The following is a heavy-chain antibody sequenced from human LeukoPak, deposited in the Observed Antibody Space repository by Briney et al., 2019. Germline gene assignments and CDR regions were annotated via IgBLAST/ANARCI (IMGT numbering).Heavy chain of an antibody. V-gene: IGHV3-23*01. CDR1: GFTFSSYA. Sequence: GGSLRLSCAASGFTFSSYAMSWVRQAPGKGLEWVSAISGSGGSTYYADSVKGRFTISRDNSKNTLYLQMNSLRAEDTAVYYCAKNGEGDYYYYYYMDVWGKGTTVTVSS. CDR3: AKNGEGDYYYYYYMDV. D-gene: IGHD2-8*01. CDR2: ISGSGGST. J-gene: IGHJ6*03.